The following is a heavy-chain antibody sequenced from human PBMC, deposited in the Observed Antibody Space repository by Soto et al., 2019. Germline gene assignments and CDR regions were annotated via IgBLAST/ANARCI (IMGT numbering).Heavy chain of an antibody. J-gene: IGHJ6*03. Sequence: TSETLSLTCTVSGGSISSYYWSWIRQPPGKGLEWIGYIYYSGSTNYNPSLKSRVTISVDTSKNQFSLKLSSVTAADTAVYYCARLAYYDSYYYMDVWGKGTTVTVSS. CDR3: ARLAYYDSYYYMDV. V-gene: IGHV4-59*08. CDR2: IYYSGST. D-gene: IGHD3-3*01. CDR1: GGSISSYY.